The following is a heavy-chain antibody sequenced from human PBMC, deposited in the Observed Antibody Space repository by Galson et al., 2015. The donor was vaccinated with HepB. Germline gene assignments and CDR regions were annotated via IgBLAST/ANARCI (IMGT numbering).Heavy chain of an antibody. D-gene: IGHD6-6*01. Sequence: SLRLSCAASGFTFSSYGMHWVRQAPGKGLEWVAVISYDGSNKYYADSVKGRFTISRDNSKNTLYLQMNSLRAEDTAVYYCAYSSSFSVYYGMDVWGQGTTVTVSS. CDR3: AYSSSFSVYYGMDV. J-gene: IGHJ6*02. CDR2: ISYDGSNK. CDR1: GFTFSSYG. V-gene: IGHV3-30*03.